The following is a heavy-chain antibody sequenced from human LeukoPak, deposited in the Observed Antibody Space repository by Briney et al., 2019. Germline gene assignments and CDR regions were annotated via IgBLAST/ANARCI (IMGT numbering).Heavy chain of an antibody. CDR2: IYYSGNT. CDR1: GDSISTGGYY. V-gene: IGHV4-31*03. Sequence: SETLSLTCTVSGDSISTGGYYWNWIRQLPGKGLEWIGCIYYSGNTYYNPSLQSRVTISVDTSRNMFSLGLTSVTAADTALYYCARLKKAEGSLLDFWGQGSLVAVSS. J-gene: IGHJ4*02. CDR3: ARLKKAEGSLLDF.